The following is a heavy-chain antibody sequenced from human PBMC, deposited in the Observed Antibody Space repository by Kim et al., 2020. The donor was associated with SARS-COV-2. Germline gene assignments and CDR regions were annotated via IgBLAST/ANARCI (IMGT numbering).Heavy chain of an antibody. Sequence: SVKVSCKASGGTFSSYAISWVRQAPGQGLEWMGGIIPIFGTANYAQKFQGRVTITADESTSTAYMELSSLRSEDTAVYYCATRDIVLMVPIDYWGQGTLVTVSS. D-gene: IGHD2-8*01. V-gene: IGHV1-69*13. CDR2: IIPIFGTA. J-gene: IGHJ4*02. CDR1: GGTFSSYA. CDR3: ATRDIVLMVPIDY.